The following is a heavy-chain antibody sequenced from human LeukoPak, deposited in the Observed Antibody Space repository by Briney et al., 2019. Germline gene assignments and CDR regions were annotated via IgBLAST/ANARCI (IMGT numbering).Heavy chain of an antibody. CDR1: GGSISSYY. D-gene: IGHD3-16*02. CDR3: ARYVWGSYPTFEDY. CDR2: IYYSGST. J-gene: IGHJ4*02. Sequence: QPSETLSLTCAVSGGSISSYYWSWLRPPPGKGLEWIAYIYYSGSTHHNPSLKSRVTISVDTSKNQFSLKLSSVTAADTAVYYCARYVWGSYPTFEDYWGQGTLVTVSS. V-gene: IGHV4-59*01.